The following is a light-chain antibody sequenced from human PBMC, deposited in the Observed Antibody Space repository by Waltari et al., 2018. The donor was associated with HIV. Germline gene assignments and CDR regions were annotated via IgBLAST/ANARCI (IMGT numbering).Light chain of an antibody. CDR1: ELGDKY. Sequence: SYELTQSPSVSVSPGQPATLTCSGDELGDKYACWDQQKPGQSPILVISQDTTRPSGIPGRFSGASSGNTATLTISGTQAMDEADYYGQAWDSKTAYVFGTGTKVTVL. J-gene: IGLJ1*01. CDR2: QDT. V-gene: IGLV3-1*01. CDR3: QAWDSKTAYV.